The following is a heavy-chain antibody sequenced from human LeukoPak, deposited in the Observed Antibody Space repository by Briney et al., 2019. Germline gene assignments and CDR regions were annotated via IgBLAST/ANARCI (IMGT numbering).Heavy chain of an antibody. CDR1: GGSISSYY. J-gene: IGHJ4*02. V-gene: IGHV4-59*08. D-gene: IGHD6-19*01. CDR3: ASSGVFPHNPLDY. Sequence: PSETLSLTCTVSGGSISSYYWSWIRQPPGKGLEWIGYIYYSGSTNYNPSLKSRVTISVDTSKNQFSLKLSSVTSADTAVYYCASSGVFPHNPLDYWGQGTLVTVSS. CDR2: IYYSGST.